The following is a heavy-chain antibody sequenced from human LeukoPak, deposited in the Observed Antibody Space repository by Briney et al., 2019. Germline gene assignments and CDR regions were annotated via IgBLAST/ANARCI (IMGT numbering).Heavy chain of an antibody. Sequence: SETLSLTCALYGGSFSGYYWRWIRQPPGKGLEWIGEINHSGSTNYNPSLKSRVTISVYTSKNQFSLKLSSVTAADTAVYYCARESFGESMDNWFDPWGQGTLVTVSS. CDR2: INHSGST. V-gene: IGHV4-34*01. CDR3: ARESFGESMDNWFDP. D-gene: IGHD3-10*01. CDR1: GGSFSGYY. J-gene: IGHJ5*02.